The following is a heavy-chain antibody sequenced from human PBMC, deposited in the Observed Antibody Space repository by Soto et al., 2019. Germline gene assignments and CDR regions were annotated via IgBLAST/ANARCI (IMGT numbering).Heavy chain of an antibody. CDR1: GFSFGDYA. CDR2: IRSRAYSGTT. J-gene: IGHJ5*02. CDR3: TRVRVRWESLGWFDP. V-gene: IGHV3-49*04. D-gene: IGHD1-26*01. Sequence: SLRLSCSASGFSFGDYAMSWVRQAPGKGLEWVGFIRSRAYSGTTEYAASVRGRFTISRDDSKTIAYLQMNSLKTEYTAVYYCTRVRVRWESLGWFDPWGQGTMVTVYS.